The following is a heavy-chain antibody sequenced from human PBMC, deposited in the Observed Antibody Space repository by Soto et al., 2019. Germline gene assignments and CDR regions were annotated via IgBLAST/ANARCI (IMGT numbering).Heavy chain of an antibody. CDR1: GFTFSGYW. CDR2: IKKDGTEK. CDR3: ARGPSYSDYSNDWFFDS. J-gene: IGHJ4*02. Sequence: EVQLVESGGGFVQPGGSLRLACAASGFTFSGYWMTWVRRAPGKGLEWVADIKKDGTEKYYVDPVKGRFTISRDNDKKSVYLQMNGLTVEDTAVYRCARGPSYSDYSNDWFFDSWGQGALVTVSS. V-gene: IGHV3-7*03. D-gene: IGHD3-9*01.